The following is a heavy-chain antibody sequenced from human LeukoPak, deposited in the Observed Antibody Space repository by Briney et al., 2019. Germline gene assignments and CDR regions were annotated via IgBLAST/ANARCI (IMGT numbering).Heavy chain of an antibody. CDR1: GFTFSSYT. CDR2: IPYDGSDK. CDR3: AREGYSNRWFDP. J-gene: IGHJ5*02. V-gene: IGHV3-30*01. D-gene: IGHD4-11*01. Sequence: GRSLRLSCAASGFTFSSYTMHWVRQAPGKGLEWVAVIPYDGSDKYYADSVKGRFTISRDDSKNTLYLQMNSLRAEDTAVYYCAREGYSNRWFDPWGQGTLVTVSS.